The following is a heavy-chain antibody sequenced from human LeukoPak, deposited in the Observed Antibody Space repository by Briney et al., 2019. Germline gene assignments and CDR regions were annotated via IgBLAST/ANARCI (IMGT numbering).Heavy chain of an antibody. Sequence: GESLKISCKGSGNSFTSYYIGWVRQMPGKGLEWMGIIYPGDSDTRYSPSFQGQVTISVDKSISTAYLQWSSLKASDTAMYYCAYYPGGDTSTYTWFDPWGQGTLVSVSS. CDR3: AYYPGGDTSTYTWFDP. V-gene: IGHV5-51*01. J-gene: IGHJ5*02. CDR1: GNSFTSYY. D-gene: IGHD2-21*01. CDR2: IYPGDSDT.